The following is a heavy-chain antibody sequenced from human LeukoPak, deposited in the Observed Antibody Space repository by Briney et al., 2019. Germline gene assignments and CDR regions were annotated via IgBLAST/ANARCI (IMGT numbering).Heavy chain of an antibody. Sequence: PGGSLRLSCAASGFTFSSYSMNWVRQAPGKGLEWVSSISSSSSYIYYADSVKGRFTISRDNAKNSLYLQMNSLRAEDTAVCYCARDKYYYDSRMDYWGQGTLVTVSS. V-gene: IGHV3-21*01. J-gene: IGHJ4*02. D-gene: IGHD3-22*01. CDR2: ISSSSSYI. CDR1: GFTFSSYS. CDR3: ARDKYYYDSRMDY.